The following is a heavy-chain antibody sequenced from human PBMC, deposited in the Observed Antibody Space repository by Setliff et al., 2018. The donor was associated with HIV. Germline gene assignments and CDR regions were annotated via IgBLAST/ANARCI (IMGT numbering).Heavy chain of an antibody. CDR2: ITPISGTA. D-gene: IGHD6-13*01. CDR3: VRVNGSWYERVLNYYYYMDV. J-gene: IGHJ6*03. V-gene: IGHV1-69*13. CDR1: GGTFSSYG. Sequence: SVKVSCKASGGTFSSYGISWVRQAPGQGLEWMGGITPISGTANYAQKFQGRVTIAADEFTSTAYMELSSLRSEDTAVYYCVRVNGSWYERVLNYYYYMDVWGKGTTVTVSS.